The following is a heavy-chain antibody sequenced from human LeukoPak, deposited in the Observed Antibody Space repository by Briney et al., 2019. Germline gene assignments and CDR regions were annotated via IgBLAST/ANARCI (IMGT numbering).Heavy chain of an antibody. CDR2: MSSGGSTI. V-gene: IGHV3-48*03. D-gene: IGHD1-26*01. Sequence: GGSLRLSCAASGFIFSNYEMNWVRQAPGKGLEWVSYMSSGGSTIYYADSVKGRFTISRDNAKNSLYLQMNSLRAEDTAVYYCARDLVGATTGHDYWGQGTLVTVSS. CDR1: GFIFSNYE. J-gene: IGHJ4*02. CDR3: ARDLVGATTGHDY.